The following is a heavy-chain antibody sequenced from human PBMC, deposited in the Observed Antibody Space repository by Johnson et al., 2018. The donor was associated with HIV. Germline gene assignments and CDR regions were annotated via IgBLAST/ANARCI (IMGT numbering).Heavy chain of an antibody. CDR2: IYSGGTT. J-gene: IGHJ3*02. V-gene: IGHV3-66*01. CDR1: RFTVSTNY. Sequence: EVQLLESGGGLVQPGGSLRLSCVASRFTVSTNYMSWVRQAPGKGLEWVSVIYSGGTTYYADSVKGRFTISRDNAKNSLYLQMNSLRAEDTAVYLCARGPWVGATSTGHDAFDIWGQGTMVTVSS. CDR3: ARGPWVGATSTGHDAFDI. D-gene: IGHD1-26*01.